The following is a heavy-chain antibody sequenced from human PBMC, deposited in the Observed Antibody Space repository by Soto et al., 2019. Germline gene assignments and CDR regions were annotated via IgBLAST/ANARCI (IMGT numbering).Heavy chain of an antibody. CDR2: IIPIFGTA. CDR1: GGTFSSHA. Sequence: GASVKVSCKASGGTFSSHAISWVRQAPGQGLEWMGGIIPIFGTANYAQKFQGRVTITADESTSTAYMELSSLRSEDTAVYYCARDHQSSSWYVSWFDPWGQGTLVTVSS. D-gene: IGHD6-13*01. V-gene: IGHV1-69*13. J-gene: IGHJ5*02. CDR3: ARDHQSSSWYVSWFDP.